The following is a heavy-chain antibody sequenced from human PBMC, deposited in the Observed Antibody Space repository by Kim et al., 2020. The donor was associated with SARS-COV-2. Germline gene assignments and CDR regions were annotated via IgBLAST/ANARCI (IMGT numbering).Heavy chain of an antibody. CDR1: GFTFSSYG. J-gene: IGHJ6*02. V-gene: IGHV3-33*01. CDR3: ARSLVYYGMDV. D-gene: IGHD2-2*01. CDR2: IWYDGSNK. Sequence: GGSLRLSCAASGFTFSSYGMHWVRQAPGKGLEWVAVIWYDGSNKYYADSVKGRFTISRDNSKNTLYLQMNSLRAEDTAVYYCARSLVYYGMDVWGQGTRDTVSS.